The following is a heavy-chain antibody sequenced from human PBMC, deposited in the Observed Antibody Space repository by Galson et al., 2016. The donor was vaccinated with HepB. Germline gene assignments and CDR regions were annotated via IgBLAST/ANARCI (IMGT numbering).Heavy chain of an antibody. CDR1: GGSISSGGYS. D-gene: IGHD4-17*01. V-gene: IGHV4-30-2*05. J-gene: IGHJ5*02. Sequence: TLSLTCAVSGGSISSGGYSWSWIRQPPGKGLEWIGYIFYSGSPYYKPSLKSRVIISVDTSKSQFSLKLSSVTAADTAVYYCARVYGSGDHFDIWGQGTLVTVSS. CDR3: ARVYGSGDHFDI. CDR2: IFYSGSP.